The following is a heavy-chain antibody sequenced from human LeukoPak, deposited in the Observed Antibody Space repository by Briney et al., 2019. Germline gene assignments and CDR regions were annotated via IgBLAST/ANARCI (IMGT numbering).Heavy chain of an antibody. D-gene: IGHD1-14*01. CDR3: GKDEQGFGMQTSH. CDR2: ITGSGGST. V-gene: IGHV3-23*01. J-gene: IGHJ4*02. Sequence: GGSLRLSCAASGFDFSSYAVSWVRQAPGKGLEWVSAITGSGGSTYYADSVKGRFTVSRDNPRNTLYLQMNSLRAEDTAVYYYGKDEQGFGMQTSHWGQGTLVTVSS. CDR1: GFDFSSYA.